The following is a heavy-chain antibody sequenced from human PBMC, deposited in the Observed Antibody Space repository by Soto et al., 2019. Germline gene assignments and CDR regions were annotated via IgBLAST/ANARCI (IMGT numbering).Heavy chain of an antibody. J-gene: IGHJ4*02. D-gene: IGHD2-15*01. Sequence: QVQLVQSGAEVKKPGSSVKVSCKVSGGSLNQYAISWVRQTPGQGLEWMGGIIPSFGRTSYAQKFQGRVTITADESTTTVNLELRGLRSDDSAIYFCADLSLGYCSSTTCPPDYWGQGTLVTVSS. CDR2: IIPSFGRT. V-gene: IGHV1-69*12. CDR3: ADLSLGYCSSTTCPPDY. CDR1: GGSLNQYA.